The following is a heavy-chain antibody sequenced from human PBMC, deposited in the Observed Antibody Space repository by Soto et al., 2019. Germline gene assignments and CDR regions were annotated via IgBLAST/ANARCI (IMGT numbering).Heavy chain of an antibody. CDR1: GYTLTRYN. V-gene: IGHV1-3*01. CDR2: IKVRNGNT. CDR3: ATPQDYYGCIDS. J-gene: IGHJ4*02. D-gene: IGHD3-16*01. Sequence: VQFVQSGAEVKKPGASVQVSCKTPGYTLTRYNIHWVRQAPGQRLEWMGWIKVRNGNTRYSQKFQGRLTLTRDTPGNTGYLELNSLISEDTAVYVCATPQDYYGCIDSWGQGTRVTVSS.